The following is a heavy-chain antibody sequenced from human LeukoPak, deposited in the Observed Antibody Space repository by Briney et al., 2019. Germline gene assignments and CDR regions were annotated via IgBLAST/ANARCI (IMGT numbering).Heavy chain of an antibody. V-gene: IGHV1-18*01. Sequence: ASVKVSCKASGYTFTTYGITWVRQAPGHGLEWMGWISAYNGNTNYAQKFQGRVTMTTDTSTNTAYMELRSLRSDDTAVYYCARDLIEEGCFDYWGQGTLVTVSS. CDR2: ISAYNGNT. J-gene: IGHJ4*02. CDR1: GYTFTTYG. CDR3: ARDLIEEGCFDY. D-gene: IGHD6-19*01.